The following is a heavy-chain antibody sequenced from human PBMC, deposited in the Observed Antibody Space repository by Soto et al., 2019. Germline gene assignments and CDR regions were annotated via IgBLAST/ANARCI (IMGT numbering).Heavy chain of an antibody. Sequence: GGSLRLSCAASGFTFNNYAMSWVRQAPGMGLEWVSVISVGGDNTYYADSVKGRFTISRDNSKNTLSLQMNSLRAEDTAVYYCAKNGRSSTYSALDYWGQGMLVTVSS. CDR2: ISVGGDNT. CDR3: AKNGRSSTYSALDY. V-gene: IGHV3-23*01. CDR1: GFTFNNYA. J-gene: IGHJ4*02. D-gene: IGHD2-2*01.